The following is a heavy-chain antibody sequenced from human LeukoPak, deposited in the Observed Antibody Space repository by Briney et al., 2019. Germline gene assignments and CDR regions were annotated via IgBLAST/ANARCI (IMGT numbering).Heavy chain of an antibody. CDR3: ARMSCSGGSCRGYYYYGMDV. CDR1: GGSISSSTYY. CDR2: IYYSGAT. V-gene: IGHV4-39*01. J-gene: IGHJ6*02. Sequence: SETLSLTCNVSGGSISSSTYYWGWIRQPPGKGLEWIGSIYYSGATYYNPSLKGRLTISVDTSQTQFSLKLSSVTAADTAVYYCARMSCSGGSCRGYYYYGMDVWGQGTTVTVSS. D-gene: IGHD2-15*01.